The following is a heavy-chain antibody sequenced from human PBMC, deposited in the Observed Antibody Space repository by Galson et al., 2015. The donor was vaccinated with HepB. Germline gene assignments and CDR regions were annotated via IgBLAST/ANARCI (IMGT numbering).Heavy chain of an antibody. CDR3: ATGFKLAGAA. V-gene: IGHV3-23*01. D-gene: IGHD6-19*01. J-gene: IGHJ5*02. CDR2: ISKSAAVT. Sequence: SLRLSCAASGFTFSSFAMSWVRQPPGKGLEWVSSISKSAAVTYYVDSVKARFTISRDDSKSTLYLQMNGLRAEDTAIYYCATGFKLAGAAWGQGTLVTVSS. CDR1: GFTFSSFA.